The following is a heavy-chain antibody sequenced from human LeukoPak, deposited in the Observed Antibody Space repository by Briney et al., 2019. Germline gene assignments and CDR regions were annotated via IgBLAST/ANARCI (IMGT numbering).Heavy chain of an antibody. CDR1: GYTFTNYY. Sequence: ASVKVSCKASGYTFTNYYIHWVRQAPGQGLECMGIINPSGGSTSYAQKLQGRVTMTRDMSTSTVYMELSSLRSEDTAVYYCAREGYSSGYYNYWGQGTLVTVSS. CDR2: INPSGGST. CDR3: AREGYSSGYYNY. D-gene: IGHD3-22*01. J-gene: IGHJ4*02. V-gene: IGHV1-46*01.